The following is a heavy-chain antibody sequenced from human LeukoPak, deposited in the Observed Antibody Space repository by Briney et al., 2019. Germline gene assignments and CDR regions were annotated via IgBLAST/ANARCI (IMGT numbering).Heavy chain of an antibody. V-gene: IGHV4-34*01. CDR3: ARVDYGGNSEPRKHFDY. CDR1: GGSFSGYN. Sequence: PWETLSLTCAVYGGSFSGYNWSWIRQPPGKGLNWIGEINHSGSTNYNPSLKSRVTISVDTSKNQFSLKLSSVTAADTAVYYCARVDYGGNSEPRKHFDYWGQGNLVTVSS. D-gene: IGHD4-23*01. CDR2: INHSGST. J-gene: IGHJ4*02.